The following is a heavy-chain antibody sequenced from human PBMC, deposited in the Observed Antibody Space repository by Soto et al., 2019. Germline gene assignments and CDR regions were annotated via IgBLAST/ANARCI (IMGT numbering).Heavy chain of an antibody. CDR2: ISGYNGNT. Sequence: ASVKVSCKASGYTFTSYGINWVRQAPGQGLEWMGWISGYNGNTNYAQKFQGRVTVTTDTSTSTAYMELRSLRSDDTAVYYCARDHSSSWHDFDYWGQGTLVTVSS. J-gene: IGHJ4*02. CDR3: ARDHSSSWHDFDY. D-gene: IGHD6-13*01. CDR1: GYTFTSYG. V-gene: IGHV1-18*01.